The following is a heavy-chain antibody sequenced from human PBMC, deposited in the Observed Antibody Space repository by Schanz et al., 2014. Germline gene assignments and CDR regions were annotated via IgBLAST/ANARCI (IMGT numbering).Heavy chain of an antibody. V-gene: IGHV3-23*01. CDR3: AREDCSATSCYFRY. D-gene: IGHD2-21*01. Sequence: EVQLLESGGGLVQPGGSLRLSCAASGFTFRSYALGWVRQAPGKGLEWVSLVSASGGGPFYADSVKGRFTISRDNSNNTVYLQMNTLRAEDTAVYYCAREDCSATSCYFRYWGQGTLVAVSS. J-gene: IGHJ4*02. CDR1: GFTFRSYA. CDR2: VSASGGGP.